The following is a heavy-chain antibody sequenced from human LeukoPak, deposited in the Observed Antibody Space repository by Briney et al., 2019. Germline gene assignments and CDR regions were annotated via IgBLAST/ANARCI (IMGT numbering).Heavy chain of an antibody. CDR2: IGHDGADK. Sequence: GGSLRLSCAASGFTFSHYALHWVRQAPGKGLEWVALIGHDGADKYYADSVKGRFLISRDNSKNMLFLQMNSLVIEDTAVYYCARNSDYYDYSPQSVWGQGTLVTVSS. D-gene: IGHD3-22*01. CDR1: GFTFSHYA. J-gene: IGHJ4*02. CDR3: ARNSDYYDYSPQSV. V-gene: IGHV3-30*04.